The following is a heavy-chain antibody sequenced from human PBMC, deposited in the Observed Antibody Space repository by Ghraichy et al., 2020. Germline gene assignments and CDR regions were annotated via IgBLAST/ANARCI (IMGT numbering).Heavy chain of an antibody. Sequence: SQTLSLTCTVSGGSISSYYWSWIRQPPGKGLEWIGYIYYSGSTNYNPSLKSRVTISVDTSKNQFSLKLSSVIAADTAVYYCARDQGYGDPGLFDMWGQGTMVTVSS. CDR1: GGSISSYY. J-gene: IGHJ3*02. CDR2: IYYSGST. D-gene: IGHD4-17*01. CDR3: ARDQGYGDPGLFDM. V-gene: IGHV4-59*01.